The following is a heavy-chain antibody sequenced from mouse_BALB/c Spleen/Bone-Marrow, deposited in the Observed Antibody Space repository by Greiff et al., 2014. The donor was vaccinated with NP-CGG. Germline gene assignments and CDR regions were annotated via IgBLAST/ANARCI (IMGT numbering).Heavy chain of an antibody. V-gene: IGHV2-6-5*01. CDR1: GFSLTDYG. CDR2: VWGGGIT. J-gene: IGHJ2*01. Sequence: VMLVESGPGLVSPSQILSITCTVSGFSLTDYGVSWIRQPPGKGLEWLGVVWGGGITYYNSTLKSRLSITKDNSKSQVFLKMNSLQTDDTAMYYCAKHDTTVVVDYWGQGTTLTVSS. CDR3: AKHDTTVVVDY. D-gene: IGHD1-1*01.